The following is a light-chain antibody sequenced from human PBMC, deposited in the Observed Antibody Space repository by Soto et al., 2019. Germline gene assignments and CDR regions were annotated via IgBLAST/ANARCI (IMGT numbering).Light chain of an antibody. CDR1: QSISSW. V-gene: IGKV1-5*01. CDR3: QKSGT. CDR2: DAS. Sequence: DIQMTQSPSTLSASVGDRVTITCRASQSISSWLAWYQQKPGKAPKLLIYDASSLESGVPSRFSGSGSGTECTLTISILQPDDFATYYCQKSGTFGQGTKVEF. J-gene: IGKJ1*01.